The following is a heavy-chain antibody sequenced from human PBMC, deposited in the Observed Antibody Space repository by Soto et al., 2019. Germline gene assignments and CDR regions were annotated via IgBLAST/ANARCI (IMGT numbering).Heavy chain of an antibody. V-gene: IGHV4-34*02. CDR2: IDHSGNI. J-gene: IGHJ4*02. CDR3: SRGRDAYQMGHY. CDR1: GGSFSGYF. D-gene: IGHD3-16*01. Sequence: QVQLQQWGAGLLKPSETLSLTCAVYGGSFSGYFWSWIRQPPGKGPEWIGEIDHSGNINYNPSLKSRATISVDTSKNQSSLYLTSVTAADTAVYYCSRGRDAYQMGHYWGQGTLVTVSS.